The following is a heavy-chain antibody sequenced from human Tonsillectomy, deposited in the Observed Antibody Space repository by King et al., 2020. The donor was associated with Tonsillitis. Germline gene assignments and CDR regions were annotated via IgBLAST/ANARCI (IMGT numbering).Heavy chain of an antibody. Sequence: EVQLVESGGGLVQPGGSLRLSCAASGFSFSSYAMSWVRQAPGKGLEWVSAISGSGGTTHYADSVKGRFTTSRNNSKNTLYLQMNSLRAEDTAVYYCAKDSYDTPTELGYSGYDPWGQGTLVTVSS. CDR1: GFSFSSYA. CDR2: ISGSGGTT. J-gene: IGHJ5*02. V-gene: IGHV3-23*04. CDR3: AKDSYDTPTELGYSGYDP. D-gene: IGHD5-12*01.